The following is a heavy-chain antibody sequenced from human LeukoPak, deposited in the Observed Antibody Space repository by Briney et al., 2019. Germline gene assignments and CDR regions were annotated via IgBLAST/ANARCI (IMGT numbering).Heavy chain of an antibody. V-gene: IGHV3-74*01. Sequence: PGGSLRLSCAASGFTFSSYWMHWVRQAPGKGLVWVSRINSDGSSTGYADSVKGRFTISRDNAKNSLYLQMNSLRAEDTAVYYCASWEIAAYWLGGQGTLVTVSS. CDR2: INSDGSST. CDR3: ASWEIAAYWL. J-gene: IGHJ4*02. CDR1: GFTFSSYW. D-gene: IGHD3-22*01.